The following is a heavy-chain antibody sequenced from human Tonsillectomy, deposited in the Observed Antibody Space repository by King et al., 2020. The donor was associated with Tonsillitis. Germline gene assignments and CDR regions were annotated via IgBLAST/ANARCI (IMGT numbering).Heavy chain of an antibody. CDR1: RFTFTSYT. Sequence: HVQLVESGGGVVQPGRSLRLSCAASRFTFTSYTLHWVRQAPGKGLEWVAVISHDGSNKYYADSVQGRFTISRDNSNNTLYLQMNSLRAEDTVVYYCAGDAGGYCSGTSCLSWFDPWGQGTLVTVSS. J-gene: IGHJ5*02. V-gene: IGHV3-30*04. D-gene: IGHD2-2*03. CDR3: AGDAGGYCSGTSCLSWFDP. CDR2: ISHDGSNK.